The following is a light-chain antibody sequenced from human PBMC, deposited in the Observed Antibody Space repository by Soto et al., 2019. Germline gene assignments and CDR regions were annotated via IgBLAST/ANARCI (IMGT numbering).Light chain of an antibody. V-gene: IGKV3-15*01. CDR3: QQYYIWPLT. CDR1: QSVGGT. CDR2: GVS. Sequence: EIVMTQSPATLSVSPGERATLSCRASQSVGGTLAWYQQKPGQAPSLVIYGVSTSATGVLARFSGSWSGTEFTLTICSRQSEDFAVYYCQQYYIWPLTFGPGTKVDIK. J-gene: IGKJ3*01.